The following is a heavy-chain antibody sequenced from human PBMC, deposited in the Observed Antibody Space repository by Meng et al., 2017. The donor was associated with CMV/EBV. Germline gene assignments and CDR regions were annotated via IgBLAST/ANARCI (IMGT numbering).Heavy chain of an antibody. CDR3: AKGGSLRYFDWYPVDY. V-gene: IGHV3-30*02. D-gene: IGHD3-9*01. J-gene: IGHJ4*02. CDR1: GFTFSSYG. Sequence: GGSLRLSCAASGFTFSSYGMHWVRQAPGKGLEWVAFIRYDGSNKYYADSVKGRFTISRDNSKNTLYLQMNSLRAEDTAVYYCAKGGSLRYFDWYPVDYWGQGTLVTVSS. CDR2: IRYDGSNK.